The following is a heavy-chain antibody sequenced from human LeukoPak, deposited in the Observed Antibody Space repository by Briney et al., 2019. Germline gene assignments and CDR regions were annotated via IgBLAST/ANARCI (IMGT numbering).Heavy chain of an antibody. J-gene: IGHJ4*02. CDR3: ARDLMVRGVIITGSFDY. Sequence: SVKVSCKASGGTFSSYAISWVRQAPGQGLEWMGGIIPIFGTANYAQKFQGRVTITADKSTSTAYMELSSLRSEDTAVYYCARDLMVRGVIITGSFDYWGQGTLVTVSS. D-gene: IGHD3-10*01. V-gene: IGHV1-69*06. CDR1: GGTFSSYA. CDR2: IIPIFGTA.